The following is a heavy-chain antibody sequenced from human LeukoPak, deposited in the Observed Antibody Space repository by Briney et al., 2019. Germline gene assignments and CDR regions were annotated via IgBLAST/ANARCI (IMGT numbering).Heavy chain of an antibody. D-gene: IGHD3-22*01. J-gene: IGHJ4*02. Sequence: SETLSLTCTVSGGSISSYYWSWIRQPPGKGLEWIGYIYYSGSTNYNPSLKSRVTISVDTSKNQFSLKLSSVTAADTAVYYCARTDLDSSGYYAYYWGQGTLVTVSS. V-gene: IGHV4-59*08. CDR3: ARTDLDSSGYYAYY. CDR2: IYYSGST. CDR1: GGSISSYY.